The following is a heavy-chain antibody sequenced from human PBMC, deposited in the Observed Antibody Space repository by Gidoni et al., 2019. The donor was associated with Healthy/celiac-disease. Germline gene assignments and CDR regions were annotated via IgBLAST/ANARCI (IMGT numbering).Heavy chain of an antibody. CDR2: IRSKAYGGTT. V-gene: IGHV3-49*04. D-gene: IGHD6-6*01. CDR3: TSGHSSSSPWVGYYYGMDV. Sequence: EVQLVESGGGLVQPGRSLRLSCTASGFTFGDYAMSWVRQAPGKGLEWVGFIRSKAYGGTTEYAASVKGRFTISRDDSKSIAYLQMNSLKTEDTAVYYCTSGHSSSSPWVGYYYGMDVWGQGTSVTVSS. J-gene: IGHJ6*02. CDR1: GFTFGDYA.